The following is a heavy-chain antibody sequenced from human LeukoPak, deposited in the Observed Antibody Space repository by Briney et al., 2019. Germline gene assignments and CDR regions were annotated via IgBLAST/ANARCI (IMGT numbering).Heavy chain of an antibody. V-gene: IGHV4-59*08. Sequence: SETLSLTCTVSGGSISSYYWSWIRQPPGKGLGWIGYIYNTGSTDYNPSLKSRVTISVDTSKNQFSLKLSSVTAADTAVYYCARHTYGSGSYHNWFDPWGQGTLVTVSS. J-gene: IGHJ5*02. D-gene: IGHD3-10*01. CDR2: IYNTGST. CDR1: GGSISSYY. CDR3: ARHTYGSGSYHNWFDP.